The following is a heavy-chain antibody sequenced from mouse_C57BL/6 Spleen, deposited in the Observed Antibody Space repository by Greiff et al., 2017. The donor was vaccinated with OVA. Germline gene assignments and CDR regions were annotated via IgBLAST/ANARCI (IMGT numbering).Heavy chain of an antibody. CDR2: IDPSDIYT. Sequence: QVQLQQPGAELVKPGASVKLSCKASGYTFTSYWMQWVKQRPGQGLEWIGEIDPSDIYTNYNQKFKGKATLTVDTSSSTAYMQLSSLTSEDSAVYYCARQLRLRSAMDYWGQGTSVTVSS. CDR3: ARQLRLRSAMDY. D-gene: IGHD3-2*02. V-gene: IGHV1-50*01. J-gene: IGHJ4*01. CDR1: GYTFTSYW.